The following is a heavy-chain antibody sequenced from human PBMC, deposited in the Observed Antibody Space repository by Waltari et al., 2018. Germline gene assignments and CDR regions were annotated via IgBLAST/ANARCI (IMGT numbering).Heavy chain of an antibody. CDR2: IYYSGST. D-gene: IGHD5-18*01. CDR1: GGSISSYY. J-gene: IGHJ6*03. CDR3: ARGLYSYGYYYYYYMDV. V-gene: IGHV4-59*01. Sequence: QVQLQESGPGLVKPSETLSLTCTVSGGSISSYYWSWFRQPPGKGLGWIGYIYYSGSTDYNPARKRRVTISVDTSKNQFSLKLSSVTAADTAVYYCARGLYSYGYYYYYYMDVWGKGTTVTVSS.